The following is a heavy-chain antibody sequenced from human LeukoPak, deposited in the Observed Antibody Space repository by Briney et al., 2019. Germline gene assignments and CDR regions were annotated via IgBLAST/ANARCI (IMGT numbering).Heavy chain of an antibody. CDR3: ARRKGSSSWYRIYFDY. J-gene: IGHJ4*02. Sequence: SETLSLTCTVSGGSISSYYWSWIRQPPGKGLEWIGYIYYSGSTNYNPSLKSRVTISVDTSKNRFSLKLSSVTAADTAVYYCARRKGSSSWYRIYFDYWGQGTLVTVSS. V-gene: IGHV4-59*12. CDR1: GGSISSYY. CDR2: IYYSGST. D-gene: IGHD6-13*01.